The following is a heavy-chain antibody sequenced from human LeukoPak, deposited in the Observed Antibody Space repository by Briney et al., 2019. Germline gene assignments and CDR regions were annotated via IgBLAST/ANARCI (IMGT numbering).Heavy chain of an antibody. J-gene: IGHJ5*02. CDR3: ARDGRHRYYYDSRGYYGSWFDP. Sequence: GASVKVSCKASGYTFTSYGISWVRQAPGQGLEWMGWISGYNGHTRCAQKVQGRVTMTTDTSTSTAYMELRSLRSDDTAVYYRARDGRHRYYYDSRGYYGSWFDPWGQGTLVTVSS. CDR1: GYTFTSYG. D-gene: IGHD3-22*01. V-gene: IGHV1-18*01. CDR2: ISGYNGHT.